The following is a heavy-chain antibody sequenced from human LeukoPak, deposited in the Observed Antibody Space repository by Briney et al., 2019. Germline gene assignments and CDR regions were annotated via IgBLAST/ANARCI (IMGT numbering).Heavy chain of an antibody. V-gene: IGHV3-30*01. J-gene: IGHJ4*02. CDR1: GFIFSTYA. CDR3: ARDVESSSWSSNY. CDR2: VSYDGSNK. D-gene: IGHD6-13*01. Sequence: PRGCLTLSCAASGFIFSTYAIQCTRPAPGKGLEWGAFVSYDGSNKYSAVSVQGRFTSSRDNSKNPLYLQMKSLRAEDTAVYYCARDVESSSWSSNYWGQGTLVTVSS.